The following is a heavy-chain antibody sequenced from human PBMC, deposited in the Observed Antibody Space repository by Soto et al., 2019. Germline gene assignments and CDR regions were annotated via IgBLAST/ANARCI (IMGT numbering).Heavy chain of an antibody. CDR3: AKDYVSIFGVVIPWGASEIDY. CDR2: ISGSGGST. Sequence: SLRLSCAASGFTFSSYAMSWVRQAPGKGLEWVSAISGSGGSTYYADSVKGRFTISRDNSKNTLYLQMNSLRAEDTAVYYCAKDYVSIFGVVIPWGASEIDYWGQGTLVTVSS. CDR1: GFTFSSYA. V-gene: IGHV3-23*01. D-gene: IGHD3-3*01. J-gene: IGHJ4*02.